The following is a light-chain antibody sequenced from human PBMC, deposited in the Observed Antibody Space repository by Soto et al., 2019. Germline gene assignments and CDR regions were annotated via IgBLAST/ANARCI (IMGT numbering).Light chain of an antibody. CDR1: QSISSW. CDR3: QQYNSYSGT. J-gene: IGKJ1*01. V-gene: IGKV1-5*03. Sequence: DIQMTQSPSTLSASVGDRVTITCRASQSISSWLAWYQQKPGKAPKLLIYKASSLESGVPSRFSGSGPATEFTLTISSLQPDDFATYYCQQYNSYSGTFGQGTKVEIK. CDR2: KAS.